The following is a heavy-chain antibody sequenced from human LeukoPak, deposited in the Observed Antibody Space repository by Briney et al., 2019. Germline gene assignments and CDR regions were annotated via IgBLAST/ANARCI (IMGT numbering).Heavy chain of an antibody. CDR1: GYTFTSYG. J-gene: IGHJ4*02. V-gene: IGHV1-18*01. D-gene: IGHD1-26*01. CDR2: ISAYNGNT. CDR3: ARALGATSDDY. Sequence: GASVTVSCTASGYTFTSYGISWVRQAPGQGPEWMGWISAYNGNTNYAQKLQGRVTMTTDTSTSTAYMELRSLRSDDTAVYYCARALGATSDDYWGQGTLVTVSS.